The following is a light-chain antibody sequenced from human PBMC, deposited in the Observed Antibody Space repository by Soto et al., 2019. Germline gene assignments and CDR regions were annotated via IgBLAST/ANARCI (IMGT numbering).Light chain of an antibody. CDR3: QQYGSSPFT. J-gene: IGKJ3*01. CDR1: QSVSSSY. CDR2: GAS. V-gene: IGKV3-20*01. Sequence: EIVLTQSPGTLSLSPGERATLSCRASQSVSSSYLAWYQQKPGQAPRLLIYGASSRATGIPDSFSGSGSGTDFTLTISSLEPEDFAVYYCQQYGSSPFTFGPGTKVDIK.